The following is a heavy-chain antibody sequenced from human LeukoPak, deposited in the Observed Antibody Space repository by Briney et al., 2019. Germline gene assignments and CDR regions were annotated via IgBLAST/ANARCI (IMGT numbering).Heavy chain of an antibody. J-gene: IGHJ4*02. Sequence: GESLKISCKGSGNRFTSYWIGWVRQMPGKGLEWMGIIYFGDSHTRYSPSFQGQVTISADKSISTAYLQWSSLKASDTAMYYCARTTYYDILTGYQGHFDYWGQGTLVTVSS. D-gene: IGHD3-9*01. CDR2: IYFGDSHT. CDR1: GNRFTSYW. V-gene: IGHV5-51*01. CDR3: ARTTYYDILTGYQGHFDY.